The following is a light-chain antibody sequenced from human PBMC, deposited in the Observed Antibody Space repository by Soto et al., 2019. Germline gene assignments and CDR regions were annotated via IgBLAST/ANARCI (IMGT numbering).Light chain of an antibody. CDR3: SSYSTSITVRV. CDR1: ISDIGSHNY. CDR2: EVS. Sequence: QSALTQPASVSGSPGQSITISCTGTISDIGSHNYVSWYQQHPDKAPKLLIFEVSNRPSGVSSRFSGSKSGNTASLTISGLQAEDEAHYYCSSYSTSITVRVFGGGTKVTVL. V-gene: IGLV2-14*01. J-gene: IGLJ2*01.